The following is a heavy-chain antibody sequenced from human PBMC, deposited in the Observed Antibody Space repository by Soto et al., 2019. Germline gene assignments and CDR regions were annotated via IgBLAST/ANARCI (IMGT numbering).Heavy chain of an antibody. V-gene: IGHV4-59*01. CDR3: TRVGYGGHLEY. J-gene: IGHJ4*02. CDR2: VYSSGST. D-gene: IGHD4-17*01. Sequence: SETLSLTCTVSGDSISNYYWTWIRQSPGKGLEWIGYVYSSGSTNYNPSLESRVTMSVDTSMNQVSLKLSSVTTADTAVYYCTRVGYGGHLEYWGQGTQVTVSS. CDR1: GDSISNYY.